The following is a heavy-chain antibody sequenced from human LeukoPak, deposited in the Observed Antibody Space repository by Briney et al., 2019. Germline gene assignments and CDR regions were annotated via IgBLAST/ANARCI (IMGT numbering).Heavy chain of an antibody. J-gene: IGHJ4*02. CDR2: ISYDGSNK. D-gene: IGHD6-13*01. Sequence: GGSLRLSCAASGFTFSSYGMHWVRQAPGKGLEWVAAISYDGSNKYYADSVKGRFTISRDNSKNTLYLQMNSLRAEDTAVYYCAKDASSSWAFDYWGQGTLVTVSS. V-gene: IGHV3-30*18. CDR3: AKDASSSWAFDY. CDR1: GFTFSSYG.